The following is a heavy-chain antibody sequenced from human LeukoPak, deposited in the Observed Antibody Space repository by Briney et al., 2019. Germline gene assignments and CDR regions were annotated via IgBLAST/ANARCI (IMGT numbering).Heavy chain of an antibody. J-gene: IGHJ3*02. V-gene: IGHV1-46*03. CDR2: INPSGGST. D-gene: IGHD3-22*01. CDR3: SVAITMIVVANDAFDI. CDR1: GYTFTSYY. Sequence: ASVKVSCKTSGYTFTSYYIHWVRQAPGQGLEWMGTINPSGGSTTYAQKFQGGVIMTRDTSISTAYMELSRLRSDDTAVYYCSVAITMIVVANDAFDIWGQGTMVTVSS.